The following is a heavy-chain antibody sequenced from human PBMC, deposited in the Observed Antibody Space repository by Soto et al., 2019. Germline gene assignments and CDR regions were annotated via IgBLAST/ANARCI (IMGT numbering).Heavy chain of an antibody. Sequence: QMQLVQSGPEVKKPGTSVKVSCKASGFTFTSSAMQWVRQARGQRLEWIGWIVVGSGNTNYAQKFQERVTITRDMSTSTAYMELSSLRSEDTAVYYCAAGRMVRGVITLIYGMDVWGQGTTVTVSS. D-gene: IGHD3-10*01. V-gene: IGHV1-58*02. CDR3: AAGRMVRGVITLIYGMDV. CDR1: GFTFTSSA. J-gene: IGHJ6*02. CDR2: IVVGSGNT.